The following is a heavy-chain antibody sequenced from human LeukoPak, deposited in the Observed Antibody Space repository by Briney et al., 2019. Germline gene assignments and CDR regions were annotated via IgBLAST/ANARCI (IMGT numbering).Heavy chain of an antibody. D-gene: IGHD5-18*01. CDR3: AKSTGYSYGYFDY. J-gene: IGHJ4*02. V-gene: IGHV3-23*01. CDR1: GFTFSSYA. Sequence: LTGGSLRLSRAASGFTFSSYAMSWVRQAPGKGLEWVSAISGSGGSTYYPDSVKGRFTISRDNSKNTLYLQMNNLRAEDTAVYYCAKSTGYSYGYFDYWGQGTLVTVSS. CDR2: ISGSGGST.